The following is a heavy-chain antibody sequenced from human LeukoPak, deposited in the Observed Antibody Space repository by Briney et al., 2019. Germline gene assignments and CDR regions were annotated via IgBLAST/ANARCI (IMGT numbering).Heavy chain of an antibody. V-gene: IGHV4-39*01. CDR3: ARHWSSSGLFDY. D-gene: IGHD6-19*01. Sequence: KPSETLSLTCSVSGGSISSSDYYWGWVRQPPGKGLEWIGCFYYTGSTYYNPSLKSRVTISVDTSKNQLSLRLSSVTAADTAVYYCARHWSSSGLFDYWGQGTLVTVSS. J-gene: IGHJ4*02. CDR1: GGSISSSDYY. CDR2: FYYTGST.